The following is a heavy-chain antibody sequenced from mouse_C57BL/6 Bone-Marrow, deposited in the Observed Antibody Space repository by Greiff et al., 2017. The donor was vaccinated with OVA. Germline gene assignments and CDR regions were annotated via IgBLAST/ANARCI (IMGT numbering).Heavy chain of an antibody. J-gene: IGHJ1*03. CDR1: GYTFTSYW. CDR3: ARIGGYYGSSYGYFDV. Sequence: VQLQQSGAELVMPGASVKLSCKASGYTFTSYWMHWVKQRPGQGLAWIGEIDPSDSYTNYNPTFKGKSTLTVDKSSSTAYMQLSRLTSEDSAVYYGARIGGYYGSSYGYFDVWGTGTTVTVSS. V-gene: IGHV1-69*01. D-gene: IGHD1-1*01. CDR2: IDPSDSYT.